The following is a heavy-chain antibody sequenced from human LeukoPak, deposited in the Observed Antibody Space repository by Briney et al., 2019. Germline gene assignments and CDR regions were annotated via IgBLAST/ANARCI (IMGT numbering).Heavy chain of an antibody. CDR1: GFTFSSYA. D-gene: IGHD5-18*01. CDR2: ISGSGGST. V-gene: IGHV3-23*01. Sequence: PGGSLRLSCAASGFTFSSYAKNWVRQAPGKGLGWVSAISGSGGSTYYAGSVKGRFTISRDNAKNSLYLQMNSLRAEDTAVYYCARGENNYGYYYFDYWGQGTLVTVSS. CDR3: ARGENNYGYYYFDY. J-gene: IGHJ4*02.